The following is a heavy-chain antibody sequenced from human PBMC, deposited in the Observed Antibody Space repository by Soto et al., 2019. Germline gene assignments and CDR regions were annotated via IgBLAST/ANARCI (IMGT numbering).Heavy chain of an antibody. V-gene: IGHV2-5*02. CDR2: IYWDDDK. D-gene: IGHD3-3*01. Sequence: QITLKESGPTVVKPTETLTLTCTFSGISLTTSGVGVGWVRQSPGKAPEWLALIYWDDDKRYSTSLKSRLTITKDTSKNQVVLTMANVDPADTATYYCAHRVLRTVFGLVTTTAIYFDFWGQGTPVVVSS. CDR3: AHRVLRTVFGLVTTTAIYFDF. CDR1: GISLTTSGVG. J-gene: IGHJ4*02.